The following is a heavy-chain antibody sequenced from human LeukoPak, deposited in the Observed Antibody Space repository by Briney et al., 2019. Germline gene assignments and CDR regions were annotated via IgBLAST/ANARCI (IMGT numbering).Heavy chain of an antibody. Sequence: SVKVSCKASGGTFSSYAISWVRQAPGQGLEWMGRIIPIFGIANYAQMFQGRVTITADKSTSTAYMELSSLRSEDTAVYYCARLLNPNDYWGQGTLVTVSS. CDR3: ARLLNPNDY. J-gene: IGHJ4*02. CDR1: GGTFSSYA. V-gene: IGHV1-69*04. CDR2: IIPIFGIA. D-gene: IGHD1-14*01.